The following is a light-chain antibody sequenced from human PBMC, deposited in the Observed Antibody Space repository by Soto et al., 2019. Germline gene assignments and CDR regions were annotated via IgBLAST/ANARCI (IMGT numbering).Light chain of an antibody. J-gene: IGLJ3*02. V-gene: IGLV2-14*01. CDR1: GGDIGAYNY. CDR2: EVI. Sequence: QSALTQPASVSGSPGQSITISCSGTGGDIGAYNYVSWYQQQPGKAPKLMIYEVIRRPSGISNRFSGSKSGNTASLTISTLQDEDEADYYCSSYTTSSTVVFGGGTKVTVL. CDR3: SSYTTSSTVV.